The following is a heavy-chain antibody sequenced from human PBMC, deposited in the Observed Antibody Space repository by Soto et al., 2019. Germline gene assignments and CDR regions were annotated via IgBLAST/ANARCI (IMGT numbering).Heavy chain of an antibody. V-gene: IGHV1-58*01. D-gene: IGHD2-15*01. CDR1: GFTFTSSA. CDR2: IVVGSGNT. CDR3: AAPSLGYCSGGSCSIFDY. J-gene: IGHJ4*01. Sequence: SVKVSCKASGFTFTSSAVQWVRQARGRRLEWIGWIVVGSGNTNYAQKFQERVTITRDMSTSTAYMELSSLRSEDTAVYYCAAPSLGYCSGGSCSIFDYWGHGTLVTVS.